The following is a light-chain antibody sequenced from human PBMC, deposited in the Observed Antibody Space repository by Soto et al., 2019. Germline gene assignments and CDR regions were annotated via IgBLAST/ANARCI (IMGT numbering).Light chain of an antibody. V-gene: IGKV2D-29*01. CDR3: MQSTQLPLT. CDR2: EFS. Sequence: DIVMTHTPLSLSVTPGQPASISCKSSQSLLHSEGQTYLYWYLQKPCQPPQSLFYEFSNRFPGVPDRFTGSGSGTDFPLKVSRVEAEDVGVYYCMQSTQLPLTFGPGTKVHIK. J-gene: IGKJ3*01. CDR1: QSLLHSEGQTY.